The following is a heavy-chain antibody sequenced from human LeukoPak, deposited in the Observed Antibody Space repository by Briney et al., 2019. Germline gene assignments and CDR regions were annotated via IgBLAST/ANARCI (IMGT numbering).Heavy chain of an antibody. CDR2: ISGSGGST. V-gene: IGHV3-23*01. CDR1: GFTFDDYG. CDR3: VSEPAAISGDY. Sequence: GGSLRLSCAASGFTFDDYGMSWVRQAPGKGLEWVSAISGSGGSTYYADSVKGRFTISRDNSKNTLYLQMNSLRAEDTAVYYCVSEPAAISGDYWGQGTLVTVSS. D-gene: IGHD2-2*01. J-gene: IGHJ4*02.